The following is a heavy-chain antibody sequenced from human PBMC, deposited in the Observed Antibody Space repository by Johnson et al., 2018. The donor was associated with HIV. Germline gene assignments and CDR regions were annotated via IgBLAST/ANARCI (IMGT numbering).Heavy chain of an antibody. CDR1: GFTFDDYT. V-gene: IGHV3-43*01. D-gene: IGHD3-22*01. Sequence: LVESGGVVVQPGGSLRLSCAASGFTFDDYTMHWVRQAPGKGLEWVSLISWDGGSTGYADSVKGRFTISRDNAKNSLYLHMNSLRAEDTALYYCARYSYYYDSSGAFDIWGQGTMVTVSS. CDR2: ISWDGGST. J-gene: IGHJ3*02. CDR3: ARYSYYYDSSGAFDI.